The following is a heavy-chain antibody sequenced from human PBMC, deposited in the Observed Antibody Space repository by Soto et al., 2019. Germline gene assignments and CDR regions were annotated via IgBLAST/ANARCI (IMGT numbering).Heavy chain of an antibody. CDR1: GYSFTSYW. CDR3: ARSTTLVKDSFVI. CDR2: IYPGDSDT. J-gene: IGHJ3*02. D-gene: IGHD3-9*01. Sequence: ASLKISCNGSGYSFTSYWIGWVRQMPGKGLEWMGVIYPGDSDTRYSPSFQGQVTISADKSIGTAYLQWGSLMASDNAMYYCARSTTLVKDSFVIRGQGTKVTVSS. V-gene: IGHV5-51*01.